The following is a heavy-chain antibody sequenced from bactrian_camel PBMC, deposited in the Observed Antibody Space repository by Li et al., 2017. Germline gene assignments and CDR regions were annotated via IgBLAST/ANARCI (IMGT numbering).Heavy chain of an antibody. CDR1: VFTESMNC. CDR2: FNQRFRTT. CDR3: AASFGGTWYLSRRCESLRKSGGFDW. Sequence: VQLVESGGGSVQAGGSLRLSCAASVFTESMNCMGWFRQSPGGEREGVATFNQRFRTTEYHASVKGRFDLSTDNARTTMYLQMNSLKPEDTAMYYCAASFGGTWYLSRRCESLRKSGGFDWGGQGTQVTVS. D-gene: IGHD6*01. V-gene: IGHV3S40*01. J-gene: IGHJ4*01.